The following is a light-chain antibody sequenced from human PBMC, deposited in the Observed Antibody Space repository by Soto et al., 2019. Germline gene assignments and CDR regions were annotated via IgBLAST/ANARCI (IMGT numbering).Light chain of an antibody. CDR1: RSNIGRNF. V-gene: IGLV1-47*01. Sequence: QTVVTQSPSASGTPGQRVTISCFGSRSNIGRNFAYWYQHVPGTAPRLLIQRNNERPSGVPDRFSGSKSGTSVSLAISGLRSDDEATYYCAAWDDTLDAQVFGGGTKLTVL. J-gene: IGLJ3*02. CDR3: AAWDDTLDAQV. CDR2: RNN.